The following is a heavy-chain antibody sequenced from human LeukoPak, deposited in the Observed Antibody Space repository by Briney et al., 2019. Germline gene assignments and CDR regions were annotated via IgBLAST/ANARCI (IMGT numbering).Heavy chain of an antibody. J-gene: IGHJ4*02. D-gene: IGHD3-10*01. CDR3: ARNRVGWFGVSAPRRTYYFDY. CDR1: GGSFSGYY. V-gene: IGHV4-34*01. Sequence: SGTLSLTCAVYGGSFSGYYWSWIRQPPGKGLEWIGEINHSGSTNYNPSLKSRVTISVDTSKNQFSLKLSSVTAADTAVYYCARNRVGWFGVSAPRRTYYFDYWGQGTLVTVSS. CDR2: INHSGST.